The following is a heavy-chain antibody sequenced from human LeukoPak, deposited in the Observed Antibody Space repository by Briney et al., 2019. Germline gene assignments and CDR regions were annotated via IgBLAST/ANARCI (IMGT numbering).Heavy chain of an antibody. CDR1: GFTFSSYA. CDR3: ARDFLRYYDILTGPPNHIDY. V-gene: IGHV3-30*04. CDR2: ISYDGSNK. Sequence: PGGSLRLSCAASGFTFSSYAMHWVRQAPDKGLEWVAVISYDGSNKYYADSVKGRFTISRDNSKNTLYLQMNSLRAEDTAVYYCARDFLRYYDILTGPPNHIDYWGQGTLVTVSS. D-gene: IGHD3-9*01. J-gene: IGHJ4*02.